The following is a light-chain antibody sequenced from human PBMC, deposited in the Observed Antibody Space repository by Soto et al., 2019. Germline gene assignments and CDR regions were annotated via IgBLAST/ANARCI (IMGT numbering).Light chain of an antibody. CDR3: QQFGSSPPYT. CDR2: GAF. CDR1: QSVSSNN. Sequence: EIVLTQSPGTLSLSPGEGATLSCRASQSVSSNNLAWYQQKPGRAPRLLIYGAFNRASAIPHRFSGSGCGTDFTFTISRLEPEDFAVYYCQQFGSSPPYTFGWGTRLEI. J-gene: IGKJ2*01. V-gene: IGKV3-20*01.